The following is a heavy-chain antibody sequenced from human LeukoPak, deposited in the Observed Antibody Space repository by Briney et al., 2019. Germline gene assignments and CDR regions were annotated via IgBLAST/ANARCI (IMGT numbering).Heavy chain of an antibody. CDR1: GFTFSTYS. D-gene: IGHD2-15*01. CDR2: ISSSSSYI. CDR3: ARDSQAYCSGGSCSMFDY. J-gene: IGHJ4*02. V-gene: IGHV3-21*01. Sequence: GGSLRLSCAASGFTFSTYSMNWVRQPPGKGLEWVSSISSSSSYIYYADSVKGRFTISRHNAKNSLYLHMNSLRAEDTAVYYCARDSQAYCSGGSCSMFDYWGQGSLVTVSS.